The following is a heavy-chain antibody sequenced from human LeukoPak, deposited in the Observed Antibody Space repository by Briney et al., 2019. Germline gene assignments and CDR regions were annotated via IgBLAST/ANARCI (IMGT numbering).Heavy chain of an antibody. CDR2: IYTSGST. Sequence: SQTLSLTCTVSGGSISSGSYYWSWIRQPAGKGLEWIGRIYTSGSTNYNASLKSRVTISVDTSKNQFSLKLSSVTAADTAVYYCAGMVRGVIYYYYMDVWGKGTTVTISS. J-gene: IGHJ6*03. V-gene: IGHV4-61*02. CDR3: AGMVRGVIYYYYMDV. D-gene: IGHD3-10*01. CDR1: GGSISSGSYY.